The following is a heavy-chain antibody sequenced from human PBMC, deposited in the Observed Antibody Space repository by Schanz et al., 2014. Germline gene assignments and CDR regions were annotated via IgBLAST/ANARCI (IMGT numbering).Heavy chain of an antibody. V-gene: IGHV3-30*18. CDR3: VKGGTNTLDS. J-gene: IGHJ4*02. CDR1: RFTFNAYD. Sequence: PGGSLRLSCAASRFTFNAYDMYWIRQAPGMGLEWVALISHDGSNKNSADSVKGRFTISRDNSKNTLYLQMNSLRGDDTAIYYCVKGGTNTLDSWGQGTLVTVSS. CDR2: ISHDGSNK.